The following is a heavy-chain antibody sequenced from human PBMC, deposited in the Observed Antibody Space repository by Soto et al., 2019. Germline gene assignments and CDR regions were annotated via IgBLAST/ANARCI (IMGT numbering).Heavy chain of an antibody. CDR1: GYTFTNYG. CDR2: NSASNGNT. D-gene: IGHD2-8*01. V-gene: IGHV1-18*01. Sequence: QVQLVQSGAEVKKPGASVKVSCKASGYTFTNYGISWVRQAPGQGLEWMGWNSASNGNTNYAQKLQGRVTMTTDTSTSTAYMELRSLRSDDTAVYYCARDLVYATNLYYFEYWGQGTLVTVSS. J-gene: IGHJ4*02. CDR3: ARDLVYATNLYYFEY.